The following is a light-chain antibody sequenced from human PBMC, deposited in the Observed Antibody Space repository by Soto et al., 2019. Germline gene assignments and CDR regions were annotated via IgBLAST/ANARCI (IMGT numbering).Light chain of an antibody. J-gene: IGKJ1*01. CDR1: QSVGSSY. CDR3: QQYNNWPRT. V-gene: IGKV3-15*01. CDR2: GAS. Sequence: EIVLTQSPGTLSLSPGERATLSCRASQSVGSSYLACYLQKPGQAPRLLIYGASDRATGIPARFSGSGSGTEFTLTISSLQSEDFAVYYCQQYNNWPRTFGQGTKVDIK.